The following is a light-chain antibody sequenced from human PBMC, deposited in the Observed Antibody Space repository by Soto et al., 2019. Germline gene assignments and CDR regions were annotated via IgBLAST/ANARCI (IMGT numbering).Light chain of an antibody. CDR2: DAS. J-gene: IGKJ1*01. Sequence: DIQMTQSPSTLSASVGDRVTIPCRASHSISSWLAWYQQKPGKAPKLLIYDASSLESGVPSRFSGSGSGTEFTLTISSLQPDDFATYYCQHYNSYSEAFGQGTKVDIK. CDR3: QHYNSYSEA. V-gene: IGKV1-5*01. CDR1: HSISSW.